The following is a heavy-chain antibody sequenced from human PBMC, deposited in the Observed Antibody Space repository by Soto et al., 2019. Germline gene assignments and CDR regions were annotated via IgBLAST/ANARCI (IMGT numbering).Heavy chain of an antibody. Sequence: GASVKVSCTASGFTFTSSAMQWVRQARGQRLEWIGWIVVGSGNTNYAQKSQERVTITRDMSTSTAYMELSSLRSEDTAVYYCAAPYDILTGEDAFDIWGQGTMVTVSS. CDR2: IVVGSGNT. CDR3: AAPYDILTGEDAFDI. CDR1: GFTFTSSA. V-gene: IGHV1-58*02. D-gene: IGHD3-9*01. J-gene: IGHJ3*02.